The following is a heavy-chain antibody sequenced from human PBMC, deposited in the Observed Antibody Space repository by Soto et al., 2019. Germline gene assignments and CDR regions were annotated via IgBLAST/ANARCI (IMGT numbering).Heavy chain of an antibody. D-gene: IGHD4-17*01. CDR2: ISSNGGST. CDR3: VSGRGDYVASYYYYGMDV. J-gene: IGHJ6*02. V-gene: IGHV3-64D*08. CDR1: GFTFSSYA. Sequence: GGSLRLSCSASGFTFSSYAMHWVRQAPGKGLEYVSAISSNGGSTYYADSVKGRFTISRDNSKNTLYLQMSSLRAEDTAVYYCVSGRGDYVASYYYYGMDVRGQGTTVTVSS.